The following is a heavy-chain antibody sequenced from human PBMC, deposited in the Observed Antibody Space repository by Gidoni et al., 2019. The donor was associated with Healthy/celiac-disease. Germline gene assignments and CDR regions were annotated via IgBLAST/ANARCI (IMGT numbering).Heavy chain of an antibody. CDR1: GFTVSSNY. J-gene: IGHJ4*02. D-gene: IGHD6-13*01. CDR3: ARGAAAGMGVFDY. Sequence: EVQLVETGGGLIQPGGSLRLSCAASGFTVSSNYMSWVRQAPGKGLEWVSVIYSGGSTYYADSVKGRFTISRDNSKNTLYLQMNSLRAEDTAVYYCARGAAAGMGVFDYWGQGTLVTVSS. CDR2: IYSGGST. V-gene: IGHV3-53*02.